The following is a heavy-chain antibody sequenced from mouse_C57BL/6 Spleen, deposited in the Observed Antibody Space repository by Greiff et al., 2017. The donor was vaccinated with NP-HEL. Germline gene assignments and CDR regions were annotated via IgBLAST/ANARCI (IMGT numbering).Heavy chain of an antibody. V-gene: IGHV1-15*01. D-gene: IGHD1-1*01. Sequence: VQLQQSGAELVRPGASVTLSCKASGYTFTDYEMHWVKQTPVHGLEWIGAIDPETGGTAYNQKFKGKAILTADKSSSTAYMELRSLTSEDSAVYYCTRRSGSPWYFDVWGTGTTVTVSS. CDR3: TRRSGSPWYFDV. CDR2: IDPETGGT. J-gene: IGHJ1*03. CDR1: GYTFTDYE.